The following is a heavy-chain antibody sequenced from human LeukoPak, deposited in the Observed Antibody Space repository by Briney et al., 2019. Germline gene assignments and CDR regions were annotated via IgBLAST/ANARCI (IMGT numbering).Heavy chain of an antibody. CDR1: GFTFSSYS. Sequence: PGGSLRLSCAASGFTFSSYSMNWVRQAPGKGLQWVSYISSSSTTIYYADSVKGRFTISRDNSKNTLYLQMNSLRAEDTAVYYCAKAYCGGDCWEFDYWGQGTLVTVSS. J-gene: IGHJ4*02. D-gene: IGHD2-21*01. V-gene: IGHV3-48*01. CDR2: ISSSSTTI. CDR3: AKAYCGGDCWEFDY.